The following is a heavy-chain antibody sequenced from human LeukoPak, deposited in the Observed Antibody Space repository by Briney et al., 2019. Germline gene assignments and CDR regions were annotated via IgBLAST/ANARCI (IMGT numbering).Heavy chain of an antibody. CDR1: GGSISSYY. V-gene: IGHV4-59*01. D-gene: IGHD3-3*01. CDR3: ARDWSFDGVDPAAFDI. CDR2: IYNSGST. J-gene: IGHJ3*02. Sequence: PSETLSLTCTVSGGSISSYYWSWIRQPPGKGLEWIGYIYNSGSTNYNPSLKSRVTISVDTSKNQFSLKLSSVTAADTAVYYCARDWSFDGVDPAAFDIWGQGTMVTVSS.